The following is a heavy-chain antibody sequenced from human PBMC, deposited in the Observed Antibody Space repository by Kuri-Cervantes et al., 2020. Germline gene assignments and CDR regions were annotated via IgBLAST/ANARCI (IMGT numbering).Heavy chain of an antibody. J-gene: IGHJ6*03. CDR2: IWYDGWNK. CDR1: GFTFSSYG. D-gene: IGHD1-1*01. Sequence: LSLTCAVSGFTFSSYGMHWVRQAPGKGLEWVAVIWYDGWNKYYADSVKGRFTISRDNSKNTLYLQMDSLRAEDTAVYYCAKGPGTTVYYYYYMDVWGKGTTVTVSS. CDR3: AKGPGTTVYYYYYMDV. V-gene: IGHV3-33*06.